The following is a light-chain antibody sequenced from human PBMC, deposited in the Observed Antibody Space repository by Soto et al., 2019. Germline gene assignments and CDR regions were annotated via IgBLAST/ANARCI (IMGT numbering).Light chain of an antibody. CDR3: QQVDSYPRT. CDR2: SAS. Sequence: IQLTQSPSSLSASVGDTVTITCRARQAIGSYFAWYQQRPGTAPKLLIYSASTLHSGVPSRFSGSGSGTDFTLTISSLQPEDFATYYCQQVDSYPRTFGPGTTVEI. V-gene: IGKV1-9*01. J-gene: IGKJ3*01. CDR1: QAIGSY.